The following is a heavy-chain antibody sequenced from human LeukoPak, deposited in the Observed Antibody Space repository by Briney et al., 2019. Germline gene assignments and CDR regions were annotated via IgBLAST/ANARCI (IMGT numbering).Heavy chain of an antibody. CDR3: ATARNYYGSGSYLEA. CDR1: GYSFTSYW. V-gene: IGHV5-51*01. Sequence: GESLKISCKGSGYSFTSYWIGWVRQMPGKGLEWMGIIYPGDSDTRYSPSFQGQVTISADKSIGTAYLQWSSLKASDTAMYYCATARNYYGSGSYLEAWGQGTLVTVSS. J-gene: IGHJ5*02. CDR2: IYPGDSDT. D-gene: IGHD3-10*01.